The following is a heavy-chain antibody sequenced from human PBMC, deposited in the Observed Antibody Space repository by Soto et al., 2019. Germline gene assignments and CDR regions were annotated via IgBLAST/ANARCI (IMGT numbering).Heavy chain of an antibody. V-gene: IGHV3-23*01. CDR1: GVTSSCHA. CDR2: ISGSGGST. Sequence: HPGGALGLECPSSGVTSSCHAMSWVRPAPGKGLEWVSAISGSGGSTYYADSVKGRFTISRDNSKNTLYLQMNSLIAEDTAVYDGAKASAVTYYYYRMDVWGQGTTVTVSS. CDR3: AKASAVTYYYYRMDV. J-gene: IGHJ6*02. D-gene: IGHD5-18*01.